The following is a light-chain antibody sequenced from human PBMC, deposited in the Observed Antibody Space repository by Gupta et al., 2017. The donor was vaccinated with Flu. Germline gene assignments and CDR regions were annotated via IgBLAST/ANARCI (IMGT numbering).Light chain of an antibody. CDR3: QTWDKNTVI. V-gene: IGLV3-1*01. J-gene: IGLJ2*01. Sequence: SYELTQPPPVSVSPGQTASITCSGNKLGDKFACWYQQKPGQSPVLVIYEDTKRPSGIPERFSGSNSGNTATLTISGTQTMDEADYYCQTWDKNTVIFGGGTKVTVL. CDR1: KLGDKF. CDR2: EDT.